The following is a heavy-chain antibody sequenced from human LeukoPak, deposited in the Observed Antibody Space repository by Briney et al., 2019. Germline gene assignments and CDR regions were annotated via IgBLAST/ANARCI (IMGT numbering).Heavy chain of an antibody. V-gene: IGHV4-61*01. J-gene: IGHJ4*02. D-gene: IGHD2-15*01. Sequence: SQTLSLTCTVSGGSVISGTYYWTWIRQPPGKGLEWIGYIYYNGSTNYSPSLKSRVTISVDTSKNQFSLKLTSVTAADTAVYYCARERVYCSGGSCYSRSYWGQGTLVTVSS. CDR3: ARERVYCSGGSCYSRSY. CDR2: IYYNGST. CDR1: GGSVISGTYY.